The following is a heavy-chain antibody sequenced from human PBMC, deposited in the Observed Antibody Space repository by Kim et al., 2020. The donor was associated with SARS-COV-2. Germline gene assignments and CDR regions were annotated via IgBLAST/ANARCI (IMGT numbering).Heavy chain of an antibody. CDR2: NGTT. V-gene: IGHV1-18*01. CDR3: ARDGYFDL. J-gene: IGHJ2*01. Sequence: NGTTNHAQRLQGRVTMTTDTSTSTAYMELRSLRSDDTAIYYCARDGYFDLWGRGTLVTVSS.